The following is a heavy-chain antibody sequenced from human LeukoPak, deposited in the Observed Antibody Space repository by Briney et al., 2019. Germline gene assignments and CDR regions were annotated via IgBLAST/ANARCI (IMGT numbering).Heavy chain of an antibody. Sequence: GGSLRLSCAASGFTFSSYWMNWVRQAPGKGLEWVSYISSSGSTIYYADSVKGRFTISRDNAKNSLYLQMNSLRAEDTAVYYCAREGSYGWHFDYWGQGTLVTVSS. CDR1: GFTFSSYW. D-gene: IGHD5-18*01. J-gene: IGHJ4*02. CDR2: ISSSGSTI. V-gene: IGHV3-48*04. CDR3: AREGSYGWHFDY.